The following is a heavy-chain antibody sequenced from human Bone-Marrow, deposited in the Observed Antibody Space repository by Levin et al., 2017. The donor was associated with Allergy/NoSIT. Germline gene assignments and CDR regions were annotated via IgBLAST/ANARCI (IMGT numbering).Heavy chain of an antibody. J-gene: IGHJ4*02. Sequence: SETLSLTCAVYGGSFSGYYWSWIRQPPGKGLEWIGEINHSGSTNYNPSLKSRVTISVDTSKHQFSLKLSSVTAADTAVYYCARVKQDTAMVDDYWGQGTLVTVSS. CDR2: INHSGST. CDR1: GGSFSGYY. V-gene: IGHV4-34*01. D-gene: IGHD5-18*01. CDR3: ARVKQDTAMVDDY.